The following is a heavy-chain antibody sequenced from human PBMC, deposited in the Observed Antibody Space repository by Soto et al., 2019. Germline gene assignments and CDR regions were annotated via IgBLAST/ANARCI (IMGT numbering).Heavy chain of an antibody. CDR1: GYTFTSYY. CDR3: ARLKQDYAVA. D-gene: IGHD3-16*01. CDR2: INPSGGST. Sequence: GASVKVSCKASGYTFTSYYMHWVRQAPGQGLEWMGIINPSGGSTSYAQKFQGRVTMTRNTSISTAYMELSSLRSEDTAVYYCARLKQDYAVAWGQGTLVTVSS. V-gene: IGHV1-46*01. J-gene: IGHJ5*02.